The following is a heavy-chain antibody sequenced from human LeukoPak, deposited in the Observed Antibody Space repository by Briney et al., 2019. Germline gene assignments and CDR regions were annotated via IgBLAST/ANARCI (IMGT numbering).Heavy chain of an antibody. V-gene: IGHV3-21*04. J-gene: IGHJ4*02. D-gene: IGHD3-22*01. CDR3: AKDYSILGKWFCFNS. CDR2: ISSSSSYI. Sequence: GGSLRLSCAASGFTFSSYTMNWVRQAPGKGLEWVSSISSSSSYIYYADSVKGRFTISRDNDKNSLYLQMDSLRVEDTALYYCAKDYSILGKWFCFNSWGQGTLVTVSS. CDR1: GFTFSSYT.